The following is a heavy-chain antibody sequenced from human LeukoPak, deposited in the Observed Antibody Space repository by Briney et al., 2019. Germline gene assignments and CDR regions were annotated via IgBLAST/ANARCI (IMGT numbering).Heavy chain of an antibody. D-gene: IGHD3-22*01. Sequence: SETLSLTCTVSGYSISTGYYWGWIRQPPGKGLEWIGSIYHSGSTYYNPSLKSRVTISVDTSKNQFSLKLSSVTAADTAVYYCAREGTTYYYDTSGYRPPCGYWGQGTPVTVSS. J-gene: IGHJ4*02. V-gene: IGHV4-38-2*02. CDR2: IYHSGST. CDR3: AREGTTYYYDTSGYRPPCGY. CDR1: GYSISTGYY.